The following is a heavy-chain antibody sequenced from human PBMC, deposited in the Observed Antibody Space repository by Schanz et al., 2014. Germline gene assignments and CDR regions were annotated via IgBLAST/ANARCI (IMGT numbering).Heavy chain of an antibody. CDR1: GFTLSNYA. D-gene: IGHD6-13*01. CDR3: VSQTGSPNY. J-gene: IGHJ4*02. V-gene: IGHV3-7*01. Sequence: EVQLLESGGGLVKPGGSLRLSCVASGFTLSNYAMSWVRQAPGKGLEWVANIKHDGSVKDYVDSVEGRFTISRDNAKRSLFLQMNSLRVEDTAVYFCVSQTGSPNYWGQGTLVTVSS. CDR2: IKHDGSVK.